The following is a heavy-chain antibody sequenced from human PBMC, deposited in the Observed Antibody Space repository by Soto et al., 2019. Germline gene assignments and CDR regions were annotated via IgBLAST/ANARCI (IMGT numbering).Heavy chain of an antibody. J-gene: IGHJ6*01. Sequence: GASVKLSCKDSGYTFTSYAIHWVRQAPGQRLEWMGWINAGNGNTKYSQQFQGRVTITRDTSASTAYMELSSLRSEDTAVYYCARMKSSGWIYDYFYYGMGVWGEGTTVTVSS. CDR1: GYTFTSYA. D-gene: IGHD6-19*01. CDR3: ARMKSSGWIYDYFYYGMGV. CDR2: INAGNGNT. V-gene: IGHV1-3*01.